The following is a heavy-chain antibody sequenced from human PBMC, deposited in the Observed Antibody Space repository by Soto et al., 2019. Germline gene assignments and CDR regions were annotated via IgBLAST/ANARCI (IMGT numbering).Heavy chain of an antibody. CDR3: ARDSHVDTAMV. CDR2: IYSGGST. V-gene: IGHV3-53*01. D-gene: IGHD5-18*01. Sequence: PGGSLRLSCAASGFTVGSNYMSWVRQAPGKGLEWVSVIYSGGSTYYADSVKGRFTISRDNSKNTLYLQMNSLRAEDTAVYYCARDSHVDTAMVWGQGTLVTVAS. J-gene: IGHJ4*02. CDR1: GFTVGSNY.